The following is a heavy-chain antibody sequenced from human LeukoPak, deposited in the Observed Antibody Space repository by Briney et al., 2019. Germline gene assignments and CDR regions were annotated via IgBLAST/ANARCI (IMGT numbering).Heavy chain of an antibody. V-gene: IGHV3-23*01. J-gene: IGHJ4*02. CDR3: AKRRLPIAAAPVDY. D-gene: IGHD6-13*01. CDR1: GCTFSSYD. CDR2: ISGSGGST. Sequence: PGGSLRLSCAASGCTFSSYDRSWVRQAPGKGLEWVSAISGSGGSTYYADSVKGRFTISRDNSKNTLYLQMNSLRAEDTAVYYCAKRRLPIAAAPVDYWGQGTLVTASS.